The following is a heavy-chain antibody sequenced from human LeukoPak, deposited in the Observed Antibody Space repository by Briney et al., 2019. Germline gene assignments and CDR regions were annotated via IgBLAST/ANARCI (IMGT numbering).Heavy chain of an antibody. V-gene: IGHV3-7*03. Sequence: AGGSLRLSCAASGFTFSSYWMSWVRQAPGKGLEWVANIKEDGSEKYYVDSVKGRFTISRDNAKNSLYLQMNSLRAEDTAVYYCARAGVLWFGESKFDYWGQGTQVTVFS. CDR2: IKEDGSEK. CDR1: GFTFSSYW. CDR3: ARAGVLWFGESKFDY. D-gene: IGHD3-10*01. J-gene: IGHJ4*02.